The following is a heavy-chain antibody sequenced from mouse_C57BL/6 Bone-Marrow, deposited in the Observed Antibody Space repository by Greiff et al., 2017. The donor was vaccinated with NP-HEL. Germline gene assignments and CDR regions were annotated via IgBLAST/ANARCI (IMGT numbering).Heavy chain of an antibody. Sequence: QVQLQQSGAELVKPGASVKLSCKASGYTFTEYTIHWVKQRSGQGLEWIGWFYPGSGGIKYNEKFKDKATLTADKSSSTVYMELSRLTSDDSAVYFCARHPPFYYGSSYWYFDVWGTGTTVTVSS. D-gene: IGHD1-1*01. V-gene: IGHV1-62-2*01. CDR1: GYTFTEYT. CDR2: FYPGSGGI. CDR3: ARHPPFYYGSSYWYFDV. J-gene: IGHJ1*03.